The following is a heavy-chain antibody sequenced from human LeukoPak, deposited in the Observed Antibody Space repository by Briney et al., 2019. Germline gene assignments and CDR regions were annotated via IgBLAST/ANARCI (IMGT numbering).Heavy chain of an antibody. V-gene: IGHV4-59*01. CDR2: IYYSGST. J-gene: IGHJ3*02. Sequence: SETLSLTCIVSGGSISTYYWSWVRQPPGKGPDWIGYIYYSGSTNYNPSLKSRVTISVDTSKNQFSLKLNSITAADAAAYYCARGSRGDGAAFDIWGQGTTVTVSS. CDR3: ARGSRGDGAAFDI. D-gene: IGHD7-27*01. CDR1: GGSISTYY.